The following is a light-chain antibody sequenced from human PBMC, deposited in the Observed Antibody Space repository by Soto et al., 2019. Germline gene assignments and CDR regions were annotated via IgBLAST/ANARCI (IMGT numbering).Light chain of an antibody. J-gene: IGKJ5*01. Sequence: IRMTQSPSSLSASTGDRVTITCRASQYITSYLAWYQQKPGKAPKLLIYAASTLQSGVPSRFSGSGSGTDFTLTITCLQSEDFATYYCQQYYSYPITFGQGTRLEIK. CDR2: AAS. CDR1: QYITSY. CDR3: QQYYSYPIT. V-gene: IGKV1-8*01.